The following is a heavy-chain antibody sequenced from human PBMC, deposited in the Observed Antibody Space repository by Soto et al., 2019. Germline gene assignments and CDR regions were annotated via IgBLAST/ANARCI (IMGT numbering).Heavy chain of an antibody. CDR1: GGSISSSSYY. J-gene: IGHJ6*02. V-gene: IGHV4-39*02. D-gene: IGHD6-13*01. CDR3: ARDAGIAAAGTKGYYYYGMDV. CDR2: IYYSGST. Sequence: PSETLSLTCTVSGGSISSSSYYWGWIRQPPGKGLEWIGSIYYSGSTYYNPSLKSRVTISVDTSKNQFSLKLSSVTAADTAVYYCARDAGIAAAGTKGYYYYGMDVWGQGTTVTVSS.